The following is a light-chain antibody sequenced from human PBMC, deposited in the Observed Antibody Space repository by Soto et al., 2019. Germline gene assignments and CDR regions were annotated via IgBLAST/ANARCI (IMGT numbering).Light chain of an antibody. Sequence: EIVLTQSPATLSLSPGEIATLSCRASQSVSSYLAWYQQKPGQAPRLLIYGASSRATGIPDRFSGSGSGTDFTLTISRLEPEDFAVYYCQQYGSSPRTFGQGTKVDI. V-gene: IGKV3-20*01. J-gene: IGKJ1*01. CDR2: GAS. CDR3: QQYGSSPRT. CDR1: QSVSSY.